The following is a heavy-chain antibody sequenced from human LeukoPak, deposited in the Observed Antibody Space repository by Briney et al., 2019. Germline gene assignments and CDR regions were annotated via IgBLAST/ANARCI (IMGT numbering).Heavy chain of an antibody. CDR3: ARDHPNWFDP. CDR2: IYYSGST. CDR1: GGSISSGGYY. V-gene: IGHV4-31*03. Sequence: PSETLSLTCTVSGGSISSGGYYWSWIRQHPGKGLEWIGYIYYSGSTYYNPSLKSRVTISVDTSKNQFSLKLSSVTAADTAVYYCARDHPNWFDPWGQGTLVTVSS. J-gene: IGHJ5*02.